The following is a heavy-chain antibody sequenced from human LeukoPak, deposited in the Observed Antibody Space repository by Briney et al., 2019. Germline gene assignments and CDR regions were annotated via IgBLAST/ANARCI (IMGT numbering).Heavy chain of an antibody. CDR3: ARHTGRTPDFDY. CDR2: IYSSGNP. CDR1: GASITSSGYY. D-gene: IGHD1-14*01. J-gene: IGHJ4*02. V-gene: IGHV4-39*07. Sequence: SETLSLTCTVSGASITSSGYYWAWIRQPPGKGLEWIGSIYSSGNPYYNPSLRSRVTISLDPSKNQFSLKLNSVTAADTAVYYCARHTGRTPDFDYWGQGTLVTVSS.